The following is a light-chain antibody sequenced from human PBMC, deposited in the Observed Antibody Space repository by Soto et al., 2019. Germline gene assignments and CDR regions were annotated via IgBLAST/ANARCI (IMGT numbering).Light chain of an antibody. CDR3: SSYTSSVTLYV. CDR2: DVT. J-gene: IGLJ1*01. V-gene: IGLV2-14*03. CDR1: SSDVGGYNS. Sequence: QSVLTQPASVSGSPGQSITISCTGTSSDVGGYNSVSWYQQHPDKAPKLMIYDVTNRPSGVSNRFSGSKSGNTASLTISGLQAEDEADYYCSSYTSSVTLYVFGTGTKLTVL.